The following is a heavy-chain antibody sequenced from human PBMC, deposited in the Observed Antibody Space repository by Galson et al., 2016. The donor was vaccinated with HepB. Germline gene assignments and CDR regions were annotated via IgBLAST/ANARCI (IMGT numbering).Heavy chain of an antibody. CDR3: VRDPNPDSVPAYFDF. CDR1: GGTFSSYT. Sequence: SVKVSCKASGGTFSSYTISWVRQAPGQGLEWMGRIIPILGIANYAQKFQGRVTITADKSTSTAYMELSRLRSDDTAVYYCVRDPNPDSVPAYFDFWGQGALVAVSS. CDR2: IIPILGIA. V-gene: IGHV1-69*04. D-gene: IGHD2-15*01. J-gene: IGHJ4*02.